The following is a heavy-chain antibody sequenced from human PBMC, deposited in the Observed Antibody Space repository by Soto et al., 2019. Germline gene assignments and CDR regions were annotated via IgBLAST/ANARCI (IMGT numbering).Heavy chain of an antibody. D-gene: IGHD5-18*01. V-gene: IGHV1-69*06. Sequence: SVKVSCKASGGTFSSYAISWVRRAPGQGLEWMGGIIPIFGTANYAQKFQGRVTITADKSTSTAYMELSSLRSEDTAVYYCAREYSYGYPSQNYFDYWGQGTLVTVSS. CDR2: IIPIFGTA. J-gene: IGHJ4*02. CDR3: AREYSYGYPSQNYFDY. CDR1: GGTFSSYA.